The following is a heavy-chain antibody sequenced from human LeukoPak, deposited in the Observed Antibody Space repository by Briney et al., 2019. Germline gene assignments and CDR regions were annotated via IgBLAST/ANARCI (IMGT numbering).Heavy chain of an antibody. D-gene: IGHD3-22*01. J-gene: IGHJ4*02. CDR2: IYPGDSDT. CDR3: ARPYDSSGYYYVY. Sequence: GESLKISCKGSGHSFTSYWIGWVRQMPGKGLEWMGIIYPGDSDTRYSPSFQGQVTISADKSISTAYLQWSSLKASDTAMYYCARPYDSSGYYYVYWGQGTLVTVSS. CDR1: GHSFTSYW. V-gene: IGHV5-51*01.